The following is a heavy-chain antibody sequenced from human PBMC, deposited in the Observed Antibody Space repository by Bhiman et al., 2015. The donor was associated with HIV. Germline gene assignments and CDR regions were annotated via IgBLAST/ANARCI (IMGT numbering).Heavy chain of an antibody. V-gene: IGHV3-9*01. D-gene: IGHD5-24*01. CDR1: GFIFDDYA. CDR3: ANSRRDGYIDY. Sequence: EVQLVESGGGLVQPGRSLRLSCAASGFIFDDYAMHWVRQPPGKGLEWVSGITWNSGSIGYADSVKGRLTISRDNAKNSLYLQMNSLRAEDTAVYYCANSRRDGYIDYWGQGTLVTVSS. CDR2: ITWNSGSI. J-gene: IGHJ4*02.